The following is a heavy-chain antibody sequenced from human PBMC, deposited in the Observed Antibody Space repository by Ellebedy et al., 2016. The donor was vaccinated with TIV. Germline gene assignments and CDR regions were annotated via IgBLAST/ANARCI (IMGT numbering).Heavy chain of an antibody. CDR1: GITFSTHN. CDR2: IGHDGSNK. CDR3: ARVGWDLIAASDV. Sequence: GESLKISCTASGITFSTHNMHWVRHAPGKGLEWVDVIGHDGSNKYYAASLEGRFTISRDNSKNKLYLQMNSLRPDDAAMYYCARVGWDLIAASDVWGHGTMVTVSS. J-gene: IGHJ3*01. D-gene: IGHD1-26*01. V-gene: IGHV3-33*01.